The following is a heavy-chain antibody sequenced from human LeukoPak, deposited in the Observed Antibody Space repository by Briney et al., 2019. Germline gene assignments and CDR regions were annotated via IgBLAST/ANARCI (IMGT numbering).Heavy chain of an antibody. Sequence: GGSLRLSCAASGFNFSTYSMNWVRQAPGKGLEWVSYISFISSTIYYADSVKGRFTISRDNAKNSLYLQMNSLRAEDTAVYYCARDYDFWSGPWDWGQGTLVTVSS. CDR3: ARDYDFWSGPWD. CDR2: ISFISSTI. V-gene: IGHV3-48*04. D-gene: IGHD3-3*01. CDR1: GFNFSTYS. J-gene: IGHJ4*02.